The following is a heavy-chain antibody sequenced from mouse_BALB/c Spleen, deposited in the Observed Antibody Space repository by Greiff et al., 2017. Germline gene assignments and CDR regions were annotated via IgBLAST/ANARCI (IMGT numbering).Heavy chain of an antibody. D-gene: IGHD1-1*01. J-gene: IGHJ3*01. CDR3: ARSGHYYGSSSWFAY. CDR1: GYSITSDYA. CDR2: ISYSGNT. V-gene: IGHV3-2*02. Sequence: EVQLVESGPGLVKPSQSLSLTCTVTGYSITSDYAWNWIRQFPGNQLGWMGYISYSGNTSYNPSLKSRISITRDTSKNQFFLQLNSVTTEDTATYYCARSGHYYGSSSWFAYWGQGTLVTVSA.